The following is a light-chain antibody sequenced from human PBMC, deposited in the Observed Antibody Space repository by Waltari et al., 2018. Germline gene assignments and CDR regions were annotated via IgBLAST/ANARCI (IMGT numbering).Light chain of an antibody. CDR2: AAS. CDR3: QQSYSTPPIT. CDR1: QSISSY. V-gene: IGKV1-39*01. Sequence: DIQMTQSPSSLSASVGNRVTITCRASQSISSYLNWYQQKPGKSPKLLIYAASSLQSGVPSRFSGSGSGTDFTLTSSSLQPEDVATYYCQQSYSTPPITFGQGTRLEIK. J-gene: IGKJ5*01.